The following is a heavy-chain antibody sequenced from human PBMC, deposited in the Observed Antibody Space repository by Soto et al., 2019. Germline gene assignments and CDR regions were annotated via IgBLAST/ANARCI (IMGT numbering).Heavy chain of an antibody. CDR1: GFTFSIYW. V-gene: IGHV3-74*01. J-gene: IGHJ2*01. CDR3: ARDGITLVRGVWYFDL. CDR2: INSDGSST. Sequence: EVQLVESGGGLVQPGGSLRLSCAASGFTFSIYWMHWVRQAPGKGLVWVSRINSDGSSTSYADSVKGRFTISRDNAKKTLYLQMNSLRAEDTAVYYCARDGITLVRGVWYFDLWGRGTLVTVSS. D-gene: IGHD3-10*01.